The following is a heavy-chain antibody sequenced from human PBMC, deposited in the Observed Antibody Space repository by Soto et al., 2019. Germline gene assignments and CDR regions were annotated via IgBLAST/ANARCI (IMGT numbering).Heavy chain of an antibody. CDR1: GFTFSSYA. CDR3: ARQSRGSLRNYAMDV. Sequence: PGGSLRLSCAASGFTFSSYAMSWVRQAPGKGLEWVSAISGSAKNTYYADSVKGRFTISRDNSKNTLYLQMNSLRAEDTAVYSYARQSRGSLRNYAMDVWGQGATVTVSS. CDR2: ISGSAKNT. D-gene: IGHD3-10*01. J-gene: IGHJ6*02. V-gene: IGHV3-23*01.